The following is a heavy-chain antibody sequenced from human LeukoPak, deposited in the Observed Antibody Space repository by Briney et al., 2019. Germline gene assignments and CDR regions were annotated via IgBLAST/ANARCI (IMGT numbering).Heavy chain of an antibody. CDR3: ARSNILFPNFFDY. CDR2: ISAHNDNT. V-gene: IGHV1-18*01. CDR1: GYTFTSYS. J-gene: IGHJ4*02. D-gene: IGHD2-21*01. Sequence: ASVKVSCKASGYTFTSYSISWVRQAPGQGLEWMGWISAHNDNTNYAQRLQGRVTMTTDTSTSTAYMELRSLRSDDTAVYYCARSNILFPNFFDYWGQGTLVTVSS.